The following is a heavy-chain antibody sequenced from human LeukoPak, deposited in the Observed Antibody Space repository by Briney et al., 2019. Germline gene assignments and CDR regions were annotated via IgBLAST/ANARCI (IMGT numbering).Heavy chain of an antibody. CDR3: TTRTTGTTGDDY. J-gene: IGHJ4*02. CDR1: EFSFSTYA. CDR2: ISGSGAGI. Sequence: GGSLRLSCAASEFSFSTYAMSWVRQAPGKGQEWVSAISGSGAGIYYADSVKGRFTISRDNSKNTLYLQMNSLKVEDTAVYYCTTRTTGTTGDDYWGQGTLVTVSS. D-gene: IGHD1-1*01. V-gene: IGHV3-23*01.